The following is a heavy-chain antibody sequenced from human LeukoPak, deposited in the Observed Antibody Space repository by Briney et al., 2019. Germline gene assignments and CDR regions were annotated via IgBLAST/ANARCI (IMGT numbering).Heavy chain of an antibody. D-gene: IGHD3-3*01. CDR2: IYYSGST. CDR3: AGVSWYYDFWSGYSSPYYMDV. Sequence: PSETLSLTCTVSGGSISSYYWSWIRQPPGKGLEWIGYIYYSGSTNYNPSLKSRVTISVDTSKNQFSLKLSSVTAADTAVYYCAGVSWYYDFWSGYSSPYYMDVWGKGTTVTVSS. J-gene: IGHJ6*03. V-gene: IGHV4-59*01. CDR1: GGSISSYY.